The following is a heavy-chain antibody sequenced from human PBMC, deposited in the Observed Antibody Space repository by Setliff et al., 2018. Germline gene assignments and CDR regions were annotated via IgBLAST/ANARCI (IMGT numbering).Heavy chain of an antibody. D-gene: IGHD1-26*01. CDR2: IIPILGIA. V-gene: IGHV1-69*10. J-gene: IGHJ4*02. CDR1: GGTFSSYA. Sequence: ASVKVSCKASGGTFSSYAISWVRQAPGQGLEWMGGIIPILGIANYAQKFQGRVTITADKSTSTAYMELSSLRSEDTAVYYCARTLVGATWVDYWGQGTLVTVSS. CDR3: ARTLVGATWVDY.